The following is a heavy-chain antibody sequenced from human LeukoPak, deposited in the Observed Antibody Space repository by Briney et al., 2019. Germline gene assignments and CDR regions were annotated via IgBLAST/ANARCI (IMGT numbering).Heavy chain of an antibody. CDR2: INHSGST. D-gene: IGHD5-18*01. J-gene: IGHJ6*02. CDR3: ARGRRGYSYGNRPYYYYYGMDV. V-gene: IGHV4-34*01. Sequence: SETLSLTCAVYGGSFSGYYWSWIRQPPGKGLEWIGEINHSGSTNYNPSLKSRVTISVDTSKNQFSLKLSSVTAADTAVYYCARGRRGYSYGNRPYYYYYGMDVWGQGTTVTVSS. CDR1: GGSFSGYY.